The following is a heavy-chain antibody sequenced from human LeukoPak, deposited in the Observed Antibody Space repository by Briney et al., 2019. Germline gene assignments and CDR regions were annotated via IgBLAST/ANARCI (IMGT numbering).Heavy chain of an antibody. CDR1: GGSISSFY. J-gene: IGHJ3*02. CDR3: ARGKTYYDISKDAFDI. Sequence: SETLSLTCTVSGGSISSFYWSWIRQPPGKGLEWIGYILYSGNTNYNPSLKSRVTISLDTSKNQFSLKLSSVTAADTAVYYCARGKTYYDISKDAFDIWGQGTMVTVSS. V-gene: IGHV4-59*01. D-gene: IGHD3-22*01. CDR2: ILYSGNT.